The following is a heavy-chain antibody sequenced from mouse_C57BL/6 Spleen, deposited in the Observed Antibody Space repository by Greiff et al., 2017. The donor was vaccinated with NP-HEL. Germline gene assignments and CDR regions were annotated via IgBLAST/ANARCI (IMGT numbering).Heavy chain of an antibody. J-gene: IGHJ2*01. CDR2: IDPENGDT. CDR1: GFTFKDDY. CDR3: TYGTTGPNFDY. D-gene: IGHD1-1*01. Sequence: VQLQQSGAELVRPGASVKLSCTASGFTFKDDYMHWVKQRPEQGLEWIGWIDPENGDTEYASKFQGKATITADTSSNTAYLQLSSLTSEDTAVYYCTYGTTGPNFDYWGQGTTLTVSS. V-gene: IGHV14-4*01.